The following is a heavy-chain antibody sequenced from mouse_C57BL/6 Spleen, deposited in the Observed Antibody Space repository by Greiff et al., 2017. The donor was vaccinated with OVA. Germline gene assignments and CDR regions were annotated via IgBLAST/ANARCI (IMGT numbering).Heavy chain of an antibody. CDR3: ARGGGLGSSSYYFDY. V-gene: IGHV1-26*01. CDR1: GYTFTDYY. Sequence: EVQLQQSGPELVKPGASVKISCKASGYTFTDYYMNWVKQSHGKSLEWIGDINPNNGGTSYNQKFKGKATLTVDKSSSTAYMELRSLTSEDSAVYYCARGGGLGSSSYYFDYWGQGTTLTVSS. J-gene: IGHJ2*01. CDR2: INPNNGGT. D-gene: IGHD1-3*01.